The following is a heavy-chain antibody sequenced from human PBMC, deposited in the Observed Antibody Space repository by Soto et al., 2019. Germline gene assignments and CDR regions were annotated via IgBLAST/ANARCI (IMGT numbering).Heavy chain of an antibody. D-gene: IGHD6-19*01. CDR3: AKDRDGASSGWLYY. CDR2: ISYDGSNK. J-gene: IGHJ4*02. Sequence: GGSLRLSCAASGFTFSSYGMHWVRQAPGKGLEWVAVISYDGSNKYYADSVKGRFTISRDNSKNTLYLQMNSLRAEDTAVYYCAKDRDGASSGWLYYWGQGTLVTVSS. CDR1: GFTFSSYG. V-gene: IGHV3-30*18.